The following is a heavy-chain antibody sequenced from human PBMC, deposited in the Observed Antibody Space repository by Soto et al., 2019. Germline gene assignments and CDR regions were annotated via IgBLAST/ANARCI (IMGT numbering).Heavy chain of an antibody. CDR2: ISYDGSNK. V-gene: IGHV3-30*18. CDR1: GFTFSSYG. D-gene: IGHD3-10*01. Sequence: QVKLVESGGGVVQPGRSLRLSCAASGFTFSSYGMHWVRQAPGRGLEWVAVISYDGSNKSYADSVKGRFTISRDNSKNTLYLQMNSLRAEDTAVYYCAKARGSGNNGMYVWGQGTTVTVSS. CDR3: AKARGSGNNGMYV. J-gene: IGHJ6*02.